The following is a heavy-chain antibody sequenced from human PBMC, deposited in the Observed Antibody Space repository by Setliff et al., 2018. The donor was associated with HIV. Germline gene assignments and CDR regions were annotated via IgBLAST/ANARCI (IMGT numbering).Heavy chain of an antibody. D-gene: IGHD2-2*01. CDR2: MNPKSGNT. J-gene: IGHJ6*03. CDR1: GYTFTSYG. V-gene: IGHV1-8*02. Sequence: ASVKVSCKASGYTFTSYGISWVRQAPGQGLEWMGWMNPKSGNTGYARKFQGRVTMTRKTSISTAYMELRSLRSDDTAVYYCARGYCSSTSCYGIYYYMNVWGKGTTVTVSS. CDR3: ARGYCSSTSCYGIYYYMNV.